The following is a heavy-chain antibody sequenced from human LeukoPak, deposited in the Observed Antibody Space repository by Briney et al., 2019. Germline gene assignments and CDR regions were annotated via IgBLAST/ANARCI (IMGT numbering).Heavy chain of an antibody. CDR3: ARGHDTSGPWRD. D-gene: IGHD3-22*01. CDR1: GFTFSDYY. J-gene: IGHJ4*02. Sequence: GGYLRLSCAASGFTFSDYYMSWIRQAPGKGLEWVSYISSSGSFTNYADSVKGRFTISRDNAKKSLYLLMNSLRAEDTALYYCARGHDTSGPWRDWGQGTLVTVAS. V-gene: IGHV3-11*05. CDR2: ISSSGSFT.